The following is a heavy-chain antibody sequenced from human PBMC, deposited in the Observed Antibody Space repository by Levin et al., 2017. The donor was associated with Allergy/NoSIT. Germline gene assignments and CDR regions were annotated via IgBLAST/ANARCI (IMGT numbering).Heavy chain of an antibody. CDR1: GFTFSSYA. Sequence: LSLTCAASGFTFSSYAMSWVRPAPGKGLEWVSAISGSGGSTYYADSVKGRFTISRDNSKNTLYLQMNSLRAEDTAVYYCAKDSSGWYGPWYYFDYWGQGTLVTVSS. CDR2: ISGSGGST. J-gene: IGHJ4*02. V-gene: IGHV3-23*01. D-gene: IGHD6-19*01. CDR3: AKDSSGWYGPWYYFDY.